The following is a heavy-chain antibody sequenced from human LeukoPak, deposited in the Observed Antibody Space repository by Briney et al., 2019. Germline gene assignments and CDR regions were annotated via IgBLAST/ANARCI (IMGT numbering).Heavy chain of an antibody. V-gene: IGHV4-34*01. Sequence: SETLSLTCAVYGGSFSGYYWSWIRQPPGKGLEWIGEINLSGSTNYNPSLKSRVTITVETSKNQFSLKLSSVTAADTAVYYCARRVKRITIFGVVISYYFDYWGQGTLVTVSS. CDR3: ARRVKRITIFGVVISYYFDY. D-gene: IGHD3-3*01. J-gene: IGHJ4*02. CDR2: INLSGST. CDR1: GGSFSGYY.